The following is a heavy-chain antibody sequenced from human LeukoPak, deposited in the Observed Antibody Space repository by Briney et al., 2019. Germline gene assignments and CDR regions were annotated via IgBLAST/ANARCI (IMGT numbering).Heavy chain of an antibody. Sequence: GGSLRLSSAASGFTFSSYGMHWVRQAPGKGLEWVAVISYDGSNKYYADSVKGRFTISRDNSKNTLYLQMNSLRAEDTAVYYCAREVTIFGVVPFDPWGQGTLVTVSS. CDR2: ISYDGSNK. CDR3: AREVTIFGVVPFDP. CDR1: GFTFSSYG. J-gene: IGHJ5*02. D-gene: IGHD3-3*01. V-gene: IGHV3-30*03.